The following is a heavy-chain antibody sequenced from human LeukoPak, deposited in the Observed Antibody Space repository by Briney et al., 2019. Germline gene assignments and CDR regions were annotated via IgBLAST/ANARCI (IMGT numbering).Heavy chain of an antibody. CDR1: GFTFSGYE. Sequence: PGGSLRLSCAGSGFTFSGYEMNWVRQAPGKGLEWVSYISSSGKTKFCADSVKGRFTISRDNAKNSLYLQMNSLRVEDTAVYYCARDYDYGDYPGYWGQGTLVTVSS. D-gene: IGHD4-17*01. CDR3: ARDYDYGDYPGY. CDR2: ISSSGKTK. J-gene: IGHJ4*02. V-gene: IGHV3-48*03.